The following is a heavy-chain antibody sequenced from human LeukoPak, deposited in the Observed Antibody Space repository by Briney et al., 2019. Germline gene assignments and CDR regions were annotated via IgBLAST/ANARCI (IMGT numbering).Heavy chain of an antibody. V-gene: IGHV4-59*01. J-gene: IGHJ4*02. CDR3: ARIAPGMSFDY. CDR2: IYYTGSA. CDR1: GGTINNYY. Sequence: SETLSLTCTVSGGTINNYYWTWLRQPPGKGLEWIVYIYYTGSANYNSSLQGRVTISVDTSNNHFSLKLNSVTPADTAVYYCARIAPGMSFDYWGQGTLVTVSS. D-gene: IGHD1-14*01.